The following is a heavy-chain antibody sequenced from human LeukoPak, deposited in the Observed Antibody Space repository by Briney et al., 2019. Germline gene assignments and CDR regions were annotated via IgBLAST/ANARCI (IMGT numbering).Heavy chain of an antibody. Sequence: ETLSLTCAVYGGSFSGYYWTWIRQAPGKGLEWVANIKQDGSEKYYVDSVKGRFTISRDNAKNSLYLQMNSLRAEDTAVYYCARAGQWLLWTNFDYWGQGTLVTVSS. CDR1: GGSFSGYY. J-gene: IGHJ4*02. CDR3: ARAGQWLLWTNFDY. D-gene: IGHD6-19*01. CDR2: IKQDGSEK. V-gene: IGHV3-7*01.